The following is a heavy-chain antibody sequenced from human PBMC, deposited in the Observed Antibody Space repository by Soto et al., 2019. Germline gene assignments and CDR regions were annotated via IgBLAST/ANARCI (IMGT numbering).Heavy chain of an antibody. CDR1: GGSISSGGYS. Sequence: PSETLSLTCAVSGGSISSGGYSWGWIRQPPGKGLEWIGYIYHSGSTYYNPSLKSRVTISVDRSKNQFSLKLSSVTAADTAVYYCARGPTTMVRGKDGPRFDYWGQGTLVTVSS. CDR3: ARGPTTMVRGKDGPRFDY. CDR2: IYHSGST. V-gene: IGHV4-30-2*01. J-gene: IGHJ4*02. D-gene: IGHD3-10*01.